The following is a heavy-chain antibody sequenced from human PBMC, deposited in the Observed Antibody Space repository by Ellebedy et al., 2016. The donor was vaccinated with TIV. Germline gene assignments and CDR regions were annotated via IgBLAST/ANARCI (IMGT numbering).Heavy chain of an antibody. CDR1: GFTFSSYS. D-gene: IGHD3-10*01. V-gene: IGHV3-48*02. CDR3: ARAGARAFDI. J-gene: IGHJ3*02. CDR2: ISSSSSTI. Sequence: GESLKISXAASGFTFSSYSMNWVRQAPGKGLEWVSYISSSSSTIYYADSVKGRFTISRDNAKNSLYLQMNSLRDEDTAVYYCARAGARAFDIWGQGTMVTVSS.